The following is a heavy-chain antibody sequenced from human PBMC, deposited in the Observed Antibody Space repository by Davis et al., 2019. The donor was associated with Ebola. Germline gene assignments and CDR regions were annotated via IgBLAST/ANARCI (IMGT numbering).Heavy chain of an antibody. D-gene: IGHD6-19*01. Sequence: GESLKISCAASGFTVSSNYMSWVRQAPGKGLVWVSRINSDGSSTSYADSVKGRFTISRDNAKNTLYLQMNSLRAEDTAVYYCAREMGIAVSWGQGTLVTVSS. CDR1: GFTVSSNY. J-gene: IGHJ4*02. CDR2: INSDGSST. V-gene: IGHV3-74*01. CDR3: AREMGIAVS.